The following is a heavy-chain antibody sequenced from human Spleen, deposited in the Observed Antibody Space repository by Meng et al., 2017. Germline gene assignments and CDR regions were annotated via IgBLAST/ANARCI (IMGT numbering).Heavy chain of an antibody. V-gene: IGHV3-30*14. CDR3: ARALAATRSETNWYFDL. J-gene: IGHJ2*01. CDR1: GFTFSSYA. D-gene: IGHD2-15*01. CDR2: ISYDGSNK. Sequence: GESLKISCAASGFTFSSYAMHWVRQAPGKGLEWVAVISYDGSNKYYADSVKGRFTISRDNSKNTLYLQMNSLRAEDTAVYYCARALAATRSETNWYFDLWGRGTLVTVSS.